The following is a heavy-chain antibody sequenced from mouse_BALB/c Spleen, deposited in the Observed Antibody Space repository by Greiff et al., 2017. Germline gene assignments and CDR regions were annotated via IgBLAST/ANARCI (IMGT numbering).Heavy chain of an antibody. D-gene: IGHD3-3*01. V-gene: IGHV1-80*01. Sequence: QVQLQQSGAELVRPGSSVKISCKASGYAFSSYWMNWVKQRPGQGLEWIGQIYPGDGDTNYNGKFKGKATLTADKSSSTAYMQLSSLTSEDSAVYFCARGGLGSFYYAMYYWGQGTSVTVSS. CDR2: IYPGDGDT. J-gene: IGHJ4*01. CDR1: GYAFSSYW. CDR3: ARGGLGSFYYAMYY.